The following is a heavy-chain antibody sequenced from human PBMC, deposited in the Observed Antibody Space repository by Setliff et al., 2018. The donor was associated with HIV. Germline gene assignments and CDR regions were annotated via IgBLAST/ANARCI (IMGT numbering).Heavy chain of an antibody. CDR2: ISSGYNTV. Sequence: GGSLRLSCAASGFSFSTFTMKWVRQAPGRGLEWLSYISSGYNTVYYADSVKGRFTISRDDAENALSLQMDSLRVDDTAVYYCAKDREYGSGRTDYYYYYGMDVWGQGTTVTVSS. CDR3: AKDREYGSGRTDYYYYYGMDV. V-gene: IGHV3-48*04. CDR1: GFSFSTFT. J-gene: IGHJ6*02. D-gene: IGHD3-10*01.